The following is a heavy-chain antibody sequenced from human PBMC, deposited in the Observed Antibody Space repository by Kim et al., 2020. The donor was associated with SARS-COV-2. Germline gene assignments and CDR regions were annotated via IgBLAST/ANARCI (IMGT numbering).Heavy chain of an antibody. CDR2: IYYSGST. Sequence: SETLSLTCTVSGGSVSSSSYYWSWIRQPPGKGLEWIGYIYYSGSTKYNASLKSRLTISLHTSKNQFSLKLSSVTAADTAVYYCARAVYYGSGNYFDYWG. CDR3: ARAVYYGSGNYFDY. CDR1: GGSVSSSSYY. V-gene: IGHV4-61*01. J-gene: IGHJ4*01. D-gene: IGHD3-10*01.